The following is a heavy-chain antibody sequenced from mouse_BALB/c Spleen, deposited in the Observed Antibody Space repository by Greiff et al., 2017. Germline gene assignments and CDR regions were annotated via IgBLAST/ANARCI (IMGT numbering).Heavy chain of an antibody. D-gene: IGHD1-1*01. CDR2: INPSNGRT. Sequence: VKLKQPGAELVKPGASVKLSCKASGYTFTSYWMHWVKQRPGQGLEWIGEINPSNGRTNYNEKFKSKATLTVDKSSSTAYMQLSSLTSEDSAVYYCARSAYGSSYVEAMDYWGQGTSVTVSS. J-gene: IGHJ4*01. V-gene: IGHV1S81*02. CDR3: ARSAYGSSYVEAMDY. CDR1: GYTFTSYW.